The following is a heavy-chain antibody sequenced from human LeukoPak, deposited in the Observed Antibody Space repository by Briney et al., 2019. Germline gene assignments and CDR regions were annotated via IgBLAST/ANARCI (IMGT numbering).Heavy chain of an antibody. J-gene: IGHJ3*02. CDR3: AKDKLYYYDSSGYYGAFDI. V-gene: IGHV3-30*02. CDR2: IRYDGSNK. D-gene: IGHD3-22*01. Sequence: GGSLRLSCAASGFTFSSYGMHWVRQAPGKGLEWVAFIRYDGSNKYYADSVKGRFTISRDNSKNTLYLQMNSLRAEDTAVYYCAKDKLYYYDSSGYYGAFDIWGQGTMVTVSS. CDR1: GFTFSSYG.